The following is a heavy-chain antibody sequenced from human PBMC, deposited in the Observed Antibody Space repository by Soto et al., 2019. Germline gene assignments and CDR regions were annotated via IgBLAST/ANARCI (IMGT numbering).Heavy chain of an antibody. D-gene: IGHD2-2*01. CDR1: RYSFSSYW. CDR3: ARPASPNCSSPSRSEYYYYGMDA. Sequence: GESLKISCERCRYSFSSYWIGWVRQMHGKSLEWMGIIYPGYSDTRYSPSFQGQVTISADKSISTAYLQWSSLKASDTAMYYCARPASPNCSSPSRSEYYYYGMDAWGHGAAVHVSS. V-gene: IGHV5-51*01. J-gene: IGHJ6*02. CDR2: IYPGYSDT.